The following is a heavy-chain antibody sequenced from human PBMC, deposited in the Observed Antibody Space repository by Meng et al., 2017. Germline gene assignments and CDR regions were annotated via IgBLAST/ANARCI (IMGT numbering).Heavy chain of an antibody. Sequence: EGRLVESGGGLFQSGGSLRLSCTASGFTFRNYWMHWVRQAPGKGLVWVSRIKPDGTMTVYADSVKGRFTISRDNAKNTLYLQMNSLRSDDTAVYYCARSDWFDPWGQGTLVTVSS. J-gene: IGHJ5*02. V-gene: IGHV3-74*01. CDR1: GFTFRNYW. CDR2: IKPDGTMT. CDR3: ARSDWFDP.